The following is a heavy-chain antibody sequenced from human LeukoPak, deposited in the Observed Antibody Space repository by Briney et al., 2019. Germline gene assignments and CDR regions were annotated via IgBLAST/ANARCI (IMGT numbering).Heavy chain of an antibody. J-gene: IGHJ3*02. V-gene: IGHV4-30-2*01. Sequence: SETLSLTCTVSGGSISCGGYYWSWIRQPPGKGLEWIGYIYHSGSTYYNPSLKSRVTISVDRSKNQFSLKLSSVTAADTAVYYCARKGAKKDIVVVPAAKDAFDIWGQGTMVTVSS. D-gene: IGHD2-2*01. CDR2: IYHSGST. CDR3: ARKGAKKDIVVVPAAKDAFDI. CDR1: GGSISCGGYY.